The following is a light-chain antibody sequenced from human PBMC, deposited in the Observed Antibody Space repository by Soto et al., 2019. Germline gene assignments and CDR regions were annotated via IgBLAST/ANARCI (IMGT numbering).Light chain of an antibody. V-gene: IGKV3-15*01. CDR2: GAF. CDR3: QRYNDLPLP. CDR1: QSVSSN. Sequence: EILMTQSPVTLAVSPGERATLSCRASQSVSSNLAWYQQKPGQAPSLLIYGAFTRATGIPARFSGTGSGKEFTLTSSSPQSEDFGLCYGQRYNDLPLPVGQGTKGEI. J-gene: IGKJ1*01.